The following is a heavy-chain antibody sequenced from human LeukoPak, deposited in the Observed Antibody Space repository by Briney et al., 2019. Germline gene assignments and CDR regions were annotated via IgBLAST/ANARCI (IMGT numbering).Heavy chain of an antibody. CDR1: GFAFDNFA. CDR2: ISYNSGGR. J-gene: IGHJ6*02. Sequence: GGSLRLSCAASGFAFDNFAMHWVLRAPGKGLEWVSGISYNSGGRGYADSVKGRFTISRDNAKNSLYLQMNSLRSEDTALYYCAKDSIGDASGGMDVWGQGTTVAVSS. CDR3: AKDSIGDASGGMDV. V-gene: IGHV3-9*01. D-gene: IGHD3-10*01.